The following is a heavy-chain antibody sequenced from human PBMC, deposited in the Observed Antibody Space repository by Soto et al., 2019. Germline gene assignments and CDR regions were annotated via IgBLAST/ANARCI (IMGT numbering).Heavy chain of an antibody. CDR2: IYYSGST. CDR3: ARQSVVVAATRYYYYYGMDV. CDR1: GGSISSYY. J-gene: IGHJ6*02. D-gene: IGHD2-15*01. Sequence: SETLSLTCTVSGGSISSYYWSWFRQPPGKGLEWIGYIYYSGSTNYNPSLKSRVTISVDTSKNQFSLKLSSVTAADTAVYYCARQSVVVAATRYYYYYGMDVRGQGTTVTVSS. V-gene: IGHV4-59*01.